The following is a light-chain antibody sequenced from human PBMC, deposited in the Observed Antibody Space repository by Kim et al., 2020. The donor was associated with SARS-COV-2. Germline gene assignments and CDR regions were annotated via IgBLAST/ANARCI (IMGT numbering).Light chain of an antibody. CDR2: DAS. CDR3: QQFDNYNPLT. Sequence: GDSVTITCRASRNISSSLAWYKQKVGTPPKLLIYDASTLGSGVPSRFNGSGFGTVFSLDISSLQPEGFATYYCQQFDNYNPLTFGGGTKV. V-gene: IGKV1D-13*01. CDR1: RNISSS. J-gene: IGKJ4*01.